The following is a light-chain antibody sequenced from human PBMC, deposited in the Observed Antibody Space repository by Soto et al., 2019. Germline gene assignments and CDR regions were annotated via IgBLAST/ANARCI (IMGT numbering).Light chain of an antibody. J-gene: IGKJ4*01. CDR3: QHYNNWPFT. CDR1: QSVSSN. CDR2: GAS. Sequence: EVVLTQSPTTLSLSPGERATLSCRASQSVSSNLAWYQQKPGQAPRLLIFGASTRATGIPARFSGSGSGTEFTLTISSLQSEDFAVYYCQHYNNWPFTFGGGTKVDI. V-gene: IGKV3-15*01.